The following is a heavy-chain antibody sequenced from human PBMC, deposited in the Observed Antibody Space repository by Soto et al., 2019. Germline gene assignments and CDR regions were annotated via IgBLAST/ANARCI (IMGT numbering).Heavy chain of an antibody. CDR2: IYYSGST. Sequence: SETLSLTCTVSGGSISSYYWSWIRQPPGKGLEWIGYIYYSGSTNYNPSLKSRVTISVDTSKNQFSLKLSSVTAADTAVYYCARDTGGYQMLLHYFVGMDVWGQGTRVSVSS. D-gene: IGHD2-2*01. V-gene: IGHV4-59*01. CDR1: GGSISSYY. CDR3: ARDTGGYQMLLHYFVGMDV. J-gene: IGHJ6*02.